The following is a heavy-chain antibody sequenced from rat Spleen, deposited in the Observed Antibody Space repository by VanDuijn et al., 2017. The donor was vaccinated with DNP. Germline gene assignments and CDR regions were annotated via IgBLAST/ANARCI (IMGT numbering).Heavy chain of an antibody. V-gene: IGHV2S75*01. D-gene: IGHD5-1*01. CDR3: TRESWGYVMDA. J-gene: IGHJ4*01. Sequence: QVQLKESGPVLVQASETLSLTCTVSGFSLTNYGVIWVRQSPGKGLEWMGIIGGQGNTDYNSALKSRLSINRDTSKSQVFLKMNSLQTDDTAIYYCTRESWGYVMDAWGQGASVTVSS. CDR1: GFSLTNYG. CDR2: IGGQGNT.